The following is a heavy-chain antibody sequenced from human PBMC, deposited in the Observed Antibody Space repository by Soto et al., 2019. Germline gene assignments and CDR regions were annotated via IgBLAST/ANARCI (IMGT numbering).Heavy chain of an antibody. J-gene: IGHJ6*02. D-gene: IGHD4-4*01. CDR2: IKSKTDGGTT. Sequence: PGGSLRLSCAASGFTFSNAWMNWVRQAPGKGLEWVGRIKSKTDGGTTDYAAPVKGRFTISRDDSKNTLYLQMNSLKTEDTAVYYCTASHDYSNYEAYYYGMDVWGQGTTVTVSS. V-gene: IGHV3-15*07. CDR3: TASHDYSNYEAYYYGMDV. CDR1: GFTFSNAW.